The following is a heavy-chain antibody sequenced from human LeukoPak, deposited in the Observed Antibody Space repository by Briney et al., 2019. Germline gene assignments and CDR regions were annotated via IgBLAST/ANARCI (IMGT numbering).Heavy chain of an antibody. CDR3: ARDFDWLPDLKLNWYFDL. D-gene: IGHD3-9*01. CDR2: IKQDGSEK. J-gene: IGHJ2*01. CDR1: GFTFSGYW. Sequence: GRSLRLSCAASGFTFSGYWMSWVRQAPGKGLEWVANIKQDGSEKFYVDSVKGRFIISRDNAKTSSYLQMSSLRAEDTAVYYCARDFDWLPDLKLNWYFDLWGRGTLVTVSS. V-gene: IGHV3-7*01.